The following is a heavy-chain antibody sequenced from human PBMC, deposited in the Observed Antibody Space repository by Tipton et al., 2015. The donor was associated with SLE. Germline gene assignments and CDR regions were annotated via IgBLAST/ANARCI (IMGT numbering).Heavy chain of an antibody. CDR1: GGSISSSSYY. CDR3: ARHIPGGSSWHYYYYCGMDV. CDR2: IYYSGST. V-gene: IGHV4-39*07. Sequence: TLSLTCTVSGGSISSSSYYWGWIRQPPGKGLEWIGSIYYSGSTYYNPSLKSRVTISVDTSKNQFSLKLSSVTAADTAVYYCARHIPGGSSWHYYYYCGMDVWGQGTTVTVSS. J-gene: IGHJ6*02. D-gene: IGHD6-13*01.